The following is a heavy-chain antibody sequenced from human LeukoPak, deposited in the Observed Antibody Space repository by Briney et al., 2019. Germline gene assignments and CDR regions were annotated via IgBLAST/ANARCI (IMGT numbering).Heavy chain of an antibody. D-gene: IGHD2-8*02. CDR2: INHSGST. CDR1: GGSFSGYY. Sequence: SETLSLTCGVSGGSFSGYYWSWIRQPPGKGLEWIGEINHSGSTNYNPSLKSRVTISVDTSKNQFSLKLSSVTAADTAVYYCARGPLGLGGVSDYWGQGTLVTVSS. V-gene: IGHV4-34*01. CDR3: ARGPLGLGGVSDY. J-gene: IGHJ4*02.